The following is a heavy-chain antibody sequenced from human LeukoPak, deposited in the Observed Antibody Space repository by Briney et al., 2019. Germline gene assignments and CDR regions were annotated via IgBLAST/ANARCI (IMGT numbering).Heavy chain of an antibody. CDR3: TRNTVTVHFDY. D-gene: IGHD4-17*01. Sequence: GGSLGLSCSASGFTFDDYAVSWFRQAPGKGLEWVGFIRSKAFGGTPVYAASVRGRFTISRDDSKSIAYLQMNSLKTEDTAVYYCTRNTVTVHFDYWSQGTLVTVSS. CDR1: GFTFDDYA. J-gene: IGHJ4*02. CDR2: IRSKAFGGTP. V-gene: IGHV3-49*03.